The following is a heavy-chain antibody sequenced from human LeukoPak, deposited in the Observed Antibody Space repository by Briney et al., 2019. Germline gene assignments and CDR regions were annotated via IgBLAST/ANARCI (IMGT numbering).Heavy chain of an antibody. Sequence: GASVKVSCKASVGTFSSYAISWVRQAPGQGLEWMGGIIPIFGTANYAQKFQGRVTITADKSTSTAYMELSSLRSEDTAVYYCARGGYCSGGSCYMLGDYYGMDVWGKGTTVTVSS. CDR2: IIPIFGTA. D-gene: IGHD2-15*01. CDR1: VGTFSSYA. V-gene: IGHV1-69*06. CDR3: ARGGYCSGGSCYMLGDYYGMDV. J-gene: IGHJ6*04.